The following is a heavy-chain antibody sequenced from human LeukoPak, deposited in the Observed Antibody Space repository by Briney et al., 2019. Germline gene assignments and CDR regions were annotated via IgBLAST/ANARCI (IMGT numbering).Heavy chain of an antibody. V-gene: IGHV1-2*02. J-gene: IGHJ4*02. D-gene: IGHD6-19*01. CDR3: ARDWYSSGWYYFDY. CDR1: GYTFTGYY. Sequence: GASVKVSCKASGYTFTGYYMHWVRQAPGQGLEWMGWITPNSGGTNYAQKFQGRVTMTRDTAISTAYMELSRLRSDDTAVYYCARDWYSSGWYYFDYWGQGTLVTVSS. CDR2: ITPNSGGT.